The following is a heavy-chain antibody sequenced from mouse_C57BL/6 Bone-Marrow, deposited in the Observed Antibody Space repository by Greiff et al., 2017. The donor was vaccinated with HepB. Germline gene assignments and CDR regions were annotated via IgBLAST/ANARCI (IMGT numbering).Heavy chain of an antibody. Sequence: VQLQQSGAELVRPGASVKLSCTASGFNIKDYYMHWVKQRPEQGLEWIGRIDPEDGDTEYAPKFQGKATMTADTSSNTAYLQLSSLTSEDSAVYYCTASRKRRSYYIDCWGEGTTLTVSS. CDR2: IDPEDGDT. V-gene: IGHV14-1*01. CDR3: TASRKRRSYYIDC. J-gene: IGHJ2*01. CDR1: GFNIKDYY.